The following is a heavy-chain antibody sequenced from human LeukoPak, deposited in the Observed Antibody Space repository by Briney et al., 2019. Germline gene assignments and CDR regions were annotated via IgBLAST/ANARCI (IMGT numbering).Heavy chain of an antibody. Sequence: GGSLRLSCAASGFTFSDYGMHWVRQTPGKGLEWVAFIRYDVSNKYYADSVKGRLTISRDNSKNTLYLQMNSLRAEDTAVYYCAKVRTRWTMVRGVPYMDVWGKGTTVTVSS. V-gene: IGHV3-30*02. CDR1: GFTFSDYG. CDR3: AKVRTRWTMVRGVPYMDV. CDR2: IRYDVSNK. D-gene: IGHD3-10*01. J-gene: IGHJ6*03.